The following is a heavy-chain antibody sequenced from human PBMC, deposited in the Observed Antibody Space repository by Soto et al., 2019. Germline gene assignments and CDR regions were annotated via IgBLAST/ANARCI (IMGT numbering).Heavy chain of an antibody. Sequence: QVQLVESGGGVVQPGRSLRLSCAASGFTFSSYAMHWDRQAPGKGLEWVAVISYDGSNKYYADSVKGRFTISRDNSKNTLYLQMNSLRAEDTAVYYCARDLDGSGSYYLTYYYGMDVWGQGTTVTVSS. CDR2: ISYDGSNK. CDR1: GFTFSSYA. J-gene: IGHJ6*02. V-gene: IGHV3-30-3*01. CDR3: ARDLDGSGSYYLTYYYGMDV. D-gene: IGHD3-10*01.